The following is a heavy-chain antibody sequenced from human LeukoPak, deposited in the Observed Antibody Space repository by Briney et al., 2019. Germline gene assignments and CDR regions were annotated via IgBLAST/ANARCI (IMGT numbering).Heavy chain of an antibody. CDR2: IDTEGDT. D-gene: IGHD2-2*01. CDR1: GFTFNIYD. Sequence: GGSLRLSCAASGFTFNIYDMHWVRQAAGGGLEWVSAIDTEGDTDYADSVEGRFTISRENAEKSLFLQMNSLRAGDTAVYFCARGFQSRPAPVGLDYWGQGTLVTVSS. J-gene: IGHJ4*02. CDR3: ARGFQSRPAPVGLDY. V-gene: IGHV3-13*04.